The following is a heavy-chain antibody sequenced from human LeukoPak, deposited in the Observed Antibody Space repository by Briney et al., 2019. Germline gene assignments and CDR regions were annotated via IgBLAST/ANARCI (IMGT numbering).Heavy chain of an antibody. V-gene: IGHV3-7*01. CDR2: IKEDGSET. D-gene: IGHD6-25*01. J-gene: IGHJ3*02. CDR3: ARWGSELPDDAFDI. Sequence: GESLRLSCAASGFIFKKYWMNWVRQVPGKGLECLANIKEDGSETYYADSVKGRFTISRDNPKNLLFLQINSLRVEDTAVYYCARWGSELPDDAFDIWGQGTMVTVSS. CDR1: GFIFKKYW.